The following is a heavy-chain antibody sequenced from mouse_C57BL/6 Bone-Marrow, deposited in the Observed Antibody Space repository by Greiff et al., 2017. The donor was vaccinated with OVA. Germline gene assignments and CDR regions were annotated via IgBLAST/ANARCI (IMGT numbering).Heavy chain of an antibody. CDR1: GYTFTSYW. V-gene: IGHV1-69*01. J-gene: IGHJ4*01. CDR2: IDPSDSYT. Sequence: VQLKQPGAELVMPGASVKLSCKASGYTFTSYWMHWVKQRPGQGLEWIGEIDPSDSYTNYNQKFKGKSTLTVDKSSSTAYMQLSSLTSEDSAVYYCARKVYYSNAMDYWGQGTSVTVSS. D-gene: IGHD2-5*01. CDR3: ARKVYYSNAMDY.